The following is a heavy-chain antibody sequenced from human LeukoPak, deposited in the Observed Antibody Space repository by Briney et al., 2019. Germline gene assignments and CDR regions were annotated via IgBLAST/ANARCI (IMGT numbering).Heavy chain of an antibody. CDR1: GGSVSSGSYY. CDR2: IYYSGST. V-gene: IGHV4-61*01. J-gene: IGHJ4*02. CDR3: ARRGRPRGQIGEYFDY. Sequence: SETLSLTCTVSGGSVSSGSYYWSWIRQPPGKGLEWIGYIYYSGSTDYNPSLKSRVTISVDTSKNQFSLKLSSVTASDTAVYYCARRGRPRGQIGEYFDYWGQGSLVTVSS. D-gene: IGHD3-10*01.